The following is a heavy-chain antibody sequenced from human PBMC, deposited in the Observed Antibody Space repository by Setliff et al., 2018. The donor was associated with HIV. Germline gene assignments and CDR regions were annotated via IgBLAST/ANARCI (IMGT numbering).Heavy chain of an antibody. CDR1: GYTFTDYY. Sequence: GASVKVSCKASGYTFTDYYIHWVRQAPGQGLEWMGWINSASGGTNYAQNFQGRVTVTRDTSINTAYVELNSPKSDDTAVYYCARDYLHVFDIWGQGTMVTVSS. J-gene: IGHJ3*02. V-gene: IGHV1-2*02. CDR2: INSASGGT. CDR3: ARDYLHVFDI.